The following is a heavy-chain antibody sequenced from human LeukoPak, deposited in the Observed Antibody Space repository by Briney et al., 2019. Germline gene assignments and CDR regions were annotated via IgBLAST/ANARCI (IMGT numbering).Heavy chain of an antibody. Sequence: GGSLRLSCTASGFTFGDYAMSWFRQAPGKGLEWVGFIRSKAYGGTTEYAASVKGRFTISRDDSKSIAYLQMYSLKTEDTAVYYCTRGESSGWYFYYYGMDVWGQGTTVTVSS. J-gene: IGHJ6*02. V-gene: IGHV3-49*03. CDR2: IRSKAYGGTT. CDR1: GFTFGDYA. D-gene: IGHD6-19*01. CDR3: TRGESSGWYFYYYGMDV.